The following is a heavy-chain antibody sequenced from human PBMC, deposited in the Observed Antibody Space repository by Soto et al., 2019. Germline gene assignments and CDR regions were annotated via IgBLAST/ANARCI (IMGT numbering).Heavy chain of an antibody. CDR2: IWYDGSNK. Sequence: GGSLRLSCAASGFTFSSYGMHWVRQAPGKGLEWVAVIWYDGSNKYYADSVKGRFTISRDNSKNTLYPQMNSLRAEDTAVYYCARNSREYYGMDVWGQGTTVTVSS. J-gene: IGHJ6*02. V-gene: IGHV3-33*01. CDR3: ARNSREYYGMDV. CDR1: GFTFSSYG. D-gene: IGHD6-13*01.